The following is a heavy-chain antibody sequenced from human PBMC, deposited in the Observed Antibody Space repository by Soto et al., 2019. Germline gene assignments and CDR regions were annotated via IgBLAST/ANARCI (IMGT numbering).Heavy chain of an antibody. CDR1: GGSISSYY. J-gene: IGHJ6*03. CDR2: IYYSGST. CDR3: ARIHPTVDYHYYMDV. V-gene: IGHV4-59*01. D-gene: IGHD4-17*01. Sequence: PSETLSLTCTVSGGSISSYYWSWIRQPPGKGLEWIGYIYYSGSTNYNPSLKSRVTISVDTSKNQFSLKLSSVTAADTAVYYCARIHPTVDYHYYMDVWGKGTTVTVSS.